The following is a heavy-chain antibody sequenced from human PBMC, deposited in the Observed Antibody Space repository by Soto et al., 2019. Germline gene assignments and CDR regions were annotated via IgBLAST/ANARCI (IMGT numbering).Heavy chain of an antibody. V-gene: IGHV3-30*18. CDR1: GFTFSSYG. Sequence: LGGSLRLSCAASGFTFSSYGMHWVRQAPGKGLEWVAGISYDGSQKFHGDPVKGRFTISRDNSKNTLYLQMNSLRAEDTAVYYCAKGNGPFYYYGMDVWGQGTKVTVSS. CDR3: AKGNGPFYYYGMDV. D-gene: IGHD2-8*01. CDR2: ISYDGSQK. J-gene: IGHJ6*02.